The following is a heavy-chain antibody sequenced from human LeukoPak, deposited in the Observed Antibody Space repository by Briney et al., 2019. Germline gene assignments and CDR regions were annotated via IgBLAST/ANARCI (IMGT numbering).Heavy chain of an antibody. D-gene: IGHD2-15*01. CDR2: INHSGST. V-gene: IGHV4-34*01. CDR1: GGSFGGYY. Sequence: SETLSLTCAVYGGSFGGYYWSWIRQPPGKGLEWIGEINHSGSTNYNPSLKSRVTISVDTSKNQFSLKLSSVTAADTAVYYCARGGHGYCSGGSCYSGGVGYYFDYWGQGTLVTVSS. J-gene: IGHJ4*02. CDR3: ARGGHGYCSGGSCYSGGVGYYFDY.